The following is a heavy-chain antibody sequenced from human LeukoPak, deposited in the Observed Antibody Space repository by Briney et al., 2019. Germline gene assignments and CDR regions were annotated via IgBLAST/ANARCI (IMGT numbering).Heavy chain of an antibody. CDR3: ARDDNWNYGFDP. CDR2: IYYSGST. D-gene: IGHD1-7*01. J-gene: IGHJ5*02. CDR1: GGSISSYY. Sequence: SETLSLTCTVSGGSISSYYWSWIRQPPGKGLEWIGYIYYSGSTNYNPSLKSRVTISVDTSKNQFSLKLSSVTAADTAVYYCARDDNWNYGFDPWGQGTLVTVSS. V-gene: IGHV4-59*01.